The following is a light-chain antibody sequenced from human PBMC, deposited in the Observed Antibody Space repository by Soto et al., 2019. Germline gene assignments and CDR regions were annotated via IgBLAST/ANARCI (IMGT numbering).Light chain of an antibody. V-gene: IGKV3-15*01. Sequence: EIVMTQSPATLSVSPGERATLSCRASQSVSSNLAWYQQKRGQSPRLLIYGASTRATGIPARFSGSGSGSEFTLTISSLQSEDFAVYYCHQYNNWPTFGQGTKLEIK. J-gene: IGKJ2*01. CDR3: HQYNNWPT. CDR2: GAS. CDR1: QSVSSN.